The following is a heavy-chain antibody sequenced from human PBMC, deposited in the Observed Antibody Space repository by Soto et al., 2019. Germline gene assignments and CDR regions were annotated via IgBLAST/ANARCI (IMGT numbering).Heavy chain of an antibody. Sequence: GASVKVSCKASGYTFIRYGITWVRQAPGQGLEWMGWISTNNGNTNYAQKFQGRVTMTADTSTSTAYMELLNLRSDDTAMYYCARFTDGEYCSGGTCYSNYWGQGTRVTV. D-gene: IGHD2-15*01. CDR2: ISTNNGNT. V-gene: IGHV1-18*01. CDR3: ARFTDGEYCSGGTCYSNY. CDR1: GYTFIRYG. J-gene: IGHJ4*02.